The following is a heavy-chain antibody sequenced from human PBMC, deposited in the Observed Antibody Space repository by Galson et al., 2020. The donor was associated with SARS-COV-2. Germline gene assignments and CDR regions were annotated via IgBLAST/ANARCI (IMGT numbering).Heavy chain of an antibody. CDR2: IKQDGSDK. Sequence: GFSFTTYWMSWVRQAPGKGLEWVASIKQDGSDKYYLDSVKGRFTISRDNTKNSLYLQMNSLRAEDTAVYYCARDGVLLWFGELSRRYYYYYGVDVWGQGTTVTVSS. J-gene: IGHJ6*02. CDR1: GFSFTTYW. CDR3: ARDGVLLWFGELSRRYYYYYGVDV. D-gene: IGHD3-10*01. V-gene: IGHV3-7*04.